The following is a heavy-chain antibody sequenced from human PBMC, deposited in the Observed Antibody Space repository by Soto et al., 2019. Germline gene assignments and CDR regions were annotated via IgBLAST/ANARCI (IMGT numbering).Heavy chain of an antibody. Sequence: LRLSCVVSVFPFGANAMSWVRQAPGKGLEWVSGLSNTGRRTSYADSVKGRFNISRDNSENTVYLQMNSLRVEDTAVYYCATEMGATQGPFDNWGQGTQVTVSS. CDR1: VFPFGANA. V-gene: IGHV3-23*01. J-gene: IGHJ4*02. CDR2: LSNTGRRT. D-gene: IGHD1-26*01. CDR3: ATEMGATQGPFDN.